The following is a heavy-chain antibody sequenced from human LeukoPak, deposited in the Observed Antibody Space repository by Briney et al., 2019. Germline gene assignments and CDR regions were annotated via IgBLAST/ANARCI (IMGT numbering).Heavy chain of an antibody. Sequence: GGSLRLSCAASGFTFSSYSMNWVRQAPGKGLEWVSSISSRSTYIYHADSVKGRFTISRDNAKNSLFLQMNSLRAEDTAVYFCARGPNYQSLYNSYYFMNVWGKGTPVTVSS. CDR1: GFTFSSYS. CDR2: ISSRSTYI. D-gene: IGHD4/OR15-4a*01. CDR3: ARGPNYQSLYNSYYFMNV. V-gene: IGHV3-21*01. J-gene: IGHJ6*03.